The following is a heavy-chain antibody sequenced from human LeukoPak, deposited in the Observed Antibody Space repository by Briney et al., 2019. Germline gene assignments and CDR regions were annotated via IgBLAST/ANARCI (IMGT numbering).Heavy chain of an antibody. D-gene: IGHD2-2*01. J-gene: IGHJ6*03. CDR1: GGSFSAYY. V-gene: IGHV4-34*01. Sequence: PSETLSLTCSVYGGSFSAYYWSWIRQPPGKWLEWIGEINHSGSTNHNPSLKSRVTISVDTSKNQFSLKLSSVTAADAAVYYCARGSFGHQLPNHYYYMDVWHKGTTVTVSS. CDR2: INHSGST. CDR3: ARGSFGHQLPNHYYYMDV.